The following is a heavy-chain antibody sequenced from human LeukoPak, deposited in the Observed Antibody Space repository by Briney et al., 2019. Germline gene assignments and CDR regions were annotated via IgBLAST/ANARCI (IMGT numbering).Heavy chain of an antibody. CDR3: ARHQGVVDL. CDR1: GGSISSYY. CDR2: INHSGST. D-gene: IGHD3-3*01. Sequence: SETLSLTCTVSGGSISSYYWSWIRQPPGKGLEWIGEINHSGSTNYNPSLKSRVTILVDTSKNQFSLKLSSVTVADTAVYYCARHQGVVDLWGRGSLVTVSS. V-gene: IGHV4-34*01. J-gene: IGHJ2*01.